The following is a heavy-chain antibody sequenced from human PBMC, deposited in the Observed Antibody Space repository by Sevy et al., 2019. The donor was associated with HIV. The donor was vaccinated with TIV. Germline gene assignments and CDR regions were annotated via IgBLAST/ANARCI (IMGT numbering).Heavy chain of an antibody. CDR1: GYTFTGYC. CDR2: INPNSGGT. J-gene: IGHJ6*02. V-gene: IGHV1-2*04. CDR3: TRDRSHSSASLGNNYYDMDV. Sequence: ASVKVSCKASGYTFTGYCMHWVRHAPGEGLEWMGWINPNSGGTNYAQKFQGWVTLTRDTSITTAYMELSRLRSDDTAVYYCTRDRSHSSASLGNNYYDMDVWGQGTTVTVSS. D-gene: IGHD6-19*01.